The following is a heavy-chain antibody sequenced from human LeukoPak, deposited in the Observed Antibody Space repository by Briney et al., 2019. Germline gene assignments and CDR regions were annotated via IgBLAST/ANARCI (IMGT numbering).Heavy chain of an antibody. V-gene: IGHV4-34*01. J-gene: IGHJ5*02. CDR3: ARGIRPRSLDPGIAAERQKDGRSNWFDP. CDR1: GGSFSGYY. CDR2: INHSGST. D-gene: IGHD6-13*01. Sequence: KTSETLSLTCAVYGGSFSGYYWSWIRQPPGKGLEWIGEINHSGSTNYNPSLKSRVTISVDTSKNQFSLKLSSVTAADTAVYYCARGIRPRSLDPGIAAERQKDGRSNWFDPWGQGTLVTVSS.